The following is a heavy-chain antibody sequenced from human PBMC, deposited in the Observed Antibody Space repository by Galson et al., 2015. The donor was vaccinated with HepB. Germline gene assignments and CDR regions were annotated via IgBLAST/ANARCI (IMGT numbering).Heavy chain of an antibody. Sequence: SLRLSCAASGFTFSSYAMHWVRQAPGKGLEWVAVMSYDGSNKYYADSVKGQFTISRDNSKNTLYLQMNSLRAEDTAVYYCARSATQYDAFDIWGQGTMVTVSS. CDR1: GFTFSSYA. J-gene: IGHJ3*02. CDR2: MSYDGSNK. CDR3: ARSATQYDAFDI. V-gene: IGHV3-30*04.